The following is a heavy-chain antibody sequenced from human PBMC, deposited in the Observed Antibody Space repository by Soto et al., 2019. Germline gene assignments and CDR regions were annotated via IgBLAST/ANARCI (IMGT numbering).Heavy chain of an antibody. D-gene: IGHD4-17*01. J-gene: IGHJ4*02. V-gene: IGHV3-23*01. CDR2: INDGGACT. CDR1: GFTFSSYA. CDR3: AKRGAIYGDLRGFDS. Sequence: PGGSLRLSCVASGFTFSSYAMSWVRQAPGKGLEWISAINDGGACTYYADSVKGRFTISRDNSKNTLYLQMNSLRAEDTAVYHCAKRGAIYGDLRGFDSWGQGTLVTVSS.